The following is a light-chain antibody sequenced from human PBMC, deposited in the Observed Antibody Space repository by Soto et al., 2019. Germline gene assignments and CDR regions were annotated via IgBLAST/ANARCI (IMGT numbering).Light chain of an antibody. CDR3: QQYGSSGT. J-gene: IGKJ4*02. CDR2: DAS. Sequence: DIVMTPSPDPLSVSPGERVTLSCRARQSVGSNLAWYQQKPGQAPRLLIYDASTRATGIPVRFSGSGSGTEFTLTIIRLEPEDFAVYYCQQYGSSGTFGGGTKVDIK. CDR1: QSVGSN. V-gene: IGKV3-20*01.